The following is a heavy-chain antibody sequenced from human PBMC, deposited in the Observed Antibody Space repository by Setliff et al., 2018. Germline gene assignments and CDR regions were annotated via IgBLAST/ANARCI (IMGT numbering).Heavy chain of an antibody. CDR3: ARAPSVELVTIRTNSWFTY. CDR2: ISSSNGNT. D-gene: IGHD5-18*01. Sequence: ASVKVSCKASGYTFTSFGLSWVRQAPGRGLEWLGWISSSNGNTNSAHKFQDRVTMTTDTSTSTAYMELRSLTSDASAFYYCARAPSVELVTIRTNSWFTYWGQGTLVTVSS. V-gene: IGHV1-18*04. J-gene: IGHJ4*02. CDR1: GYTFTSFG.